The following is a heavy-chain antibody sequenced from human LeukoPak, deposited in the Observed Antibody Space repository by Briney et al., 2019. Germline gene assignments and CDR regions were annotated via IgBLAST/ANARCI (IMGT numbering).Heavy chain of an antibody. V-gene: IGHV3-48*01. D-gene: IGHD1-1*01. CDR3: ARGDKQLLFKRNKAGFDP. CDR2: NSSSSSI. Sequence: SGGSLRLSCAASGFIFSSYSMNWVRQAPGKGLEWVSYNSSSSSIYYADAVKGRFTISRDNSKNTLYLQMNSLRAEDTAVYYCARGDKQLLFKRNKAGFDPWGQGTLVTVSS. J-gene: IGHJ5*02. CDR1: GFIFSSYS.